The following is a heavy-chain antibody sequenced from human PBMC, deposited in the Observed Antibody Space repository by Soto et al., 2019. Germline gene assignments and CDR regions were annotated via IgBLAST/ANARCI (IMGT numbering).Heavy chain of an antibody. D-gene: IGHD3-22*01. V-gene: IGHV3-9*01. CDR2: ISWNSGSI. CDR1: RVTYDDYA. CDR3: AKDKGRDYYDSSGYLNWFDP. J-gene: IGHJ5*02. Sequence: SFRLSGSPSRVTYDDYAMHGFRQTPGNGLEWVSGISWNSGSIGYADSVKGRFTISRDNAKNSLYLQMNSLRAEDTALYYCAKDKGRDYYDSSGYLNWFDPWGQGPLVTVSS.